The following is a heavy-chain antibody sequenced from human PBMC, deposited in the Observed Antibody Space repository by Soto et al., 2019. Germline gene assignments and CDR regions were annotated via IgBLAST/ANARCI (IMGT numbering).Heavy chain of an antibody. CDR2: ISAYNGNT. CDR3: ARDGTYYYDSSGPDY. V-gene: IGHV1-18*01. CDR1: GYTFTSYG. Sequence: ASVKVSCKASGYTFTSYGISWVRQAPGQGLEWMGWISAYNGNTNYAQKLQGRVTMTTDTSTSTAYMELRSLRSDDTAVYYCARDGTYYYDSSGPDYWGPGTLVTVSS. D-gene: IGHD3-22*01. J-gene: IGHJ4*02.